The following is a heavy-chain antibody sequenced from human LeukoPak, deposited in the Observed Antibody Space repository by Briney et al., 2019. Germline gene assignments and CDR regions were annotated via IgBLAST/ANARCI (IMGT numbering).Heavy chain of an antibody. CDR1: GFTFSLYA. V-gene: IGHV3-21*05. CDR3: ARDTFQPGLIDS. Sequence: GGSLRLSCAASGFTFSLYAMNWVRQAPGKSLEWISFINDDSSDIYYAGSVRGRFTISRDDARKTLYLQLSSLRVEDTAVYYCARDTFQPGLIDSWGQGTLVTVSS. J-gene: IGHJ4*02. CDR2: INDDSSDI. D-gene: IGHD2-2*01.